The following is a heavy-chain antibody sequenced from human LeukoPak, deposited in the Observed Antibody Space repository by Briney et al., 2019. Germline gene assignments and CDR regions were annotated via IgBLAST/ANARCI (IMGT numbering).Heavy chain of an antibody. CDR1: GYTFTGYY. Sequence: ASVKVSCKASGYTFTGYYMHWVRQAPGQGLEWMGWINPNSGGTNYAQKFQGRVTMTRDTSISTAYMELSRLRSDDTAVYYCARSQNYYDSSGYFFALDYWGQGTLVTVS. V-gene: IGHV1-2*02. CDR3: ARSQNYYDSSGYFFALDY. J-gene: IGHJ4*02. CDR2: INPNSGGT. D-gene: IGHD3-22*01.